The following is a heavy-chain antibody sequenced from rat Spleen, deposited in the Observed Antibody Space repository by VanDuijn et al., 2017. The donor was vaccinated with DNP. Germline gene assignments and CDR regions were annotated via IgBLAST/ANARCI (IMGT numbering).Heavy chain of an antibody. Sequence: EVQLVESGGGLVQPGRSLKLSCAASGFTFSNYGMAWVRQAPTKGLEWVATISYDGSSTWYRDSVKGRFSISRDNAKSTLYLQVNSLRSEETATYYCTSNPHIRTAAPFDYWGQGTLVTVSS. CDR3: TSNPHIRTAAPFDY. J-gene: IGHJ3*01. V-gene: IGHV5-29*01. CDR2: ISYDGSST. D-gene: IGHD3-8*01. CDR1: GFTFSNYG.